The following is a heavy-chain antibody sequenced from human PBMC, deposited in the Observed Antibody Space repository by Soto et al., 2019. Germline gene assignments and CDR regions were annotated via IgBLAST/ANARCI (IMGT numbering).Heavy chain of an antibody. CDR1: GYTFTSYD. Sequence: ASVKVSCKASGYTFTSYDINWVRQATGQGLEWMGWMNPNSGNTGYAQKFQGRVTMSRNTSISTAYMELSSLRSEDTAVYYCARAPVGSCYYDFWSGPRSGNAFDIWGQGTMVTVS. V-gene: IGHV1-8*01. D-gene: IGHD3-3*01. J-gene: IGHJ3*02. CDR3: ARAPVGSCYYDFWSGPRSGNAFDI. CDR2: MNPNSGNT.